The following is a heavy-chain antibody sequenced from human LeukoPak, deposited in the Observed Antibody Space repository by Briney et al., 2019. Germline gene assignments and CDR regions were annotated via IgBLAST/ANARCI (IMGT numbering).Heavy chain of an antibody. D-gene: IGHD3-10*01. Sequence: GGSLRLSCAASGFTFSSYGMHWVRQAPGKGLEWVAFIRYGGSNKYYADSVKGRFTISRDNSKNTLYLQMNSLRAEDTAVYYCAKDMVRGGPSNYYYYYYMDVWGKGTTVTISS. CDR1: GFTFSSYG. J-gene: IGHJ6*03. CDR2: IRYGGSNK. V-gene: IGHV3-30*02. CDR3: AKDMVRGGPSNYYYYYYMDV.